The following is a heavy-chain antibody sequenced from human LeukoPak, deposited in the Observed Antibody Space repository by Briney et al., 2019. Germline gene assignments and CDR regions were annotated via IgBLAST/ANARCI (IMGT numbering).Heavy chain of an antibody. D-gene: IGHD3-3*01. J-gene: IGHJ4*02. CDR2: INPNSGGT. V-gene: IGHV1-2*04. Sequence: ASVKVSCKASGYTFTGYYMHWVRQAPGQGLEWMGWINPNSGGTNYAQKFQGWVTMTRDTSISTAYMELSRLRSDDTAVYYCARGTYYDFWSGYFSRGHYFDYWGQGTLVTVSS. CDR3: ARGTYYDFWSGYFSRGHYFDY. CDR1: GYTFTGYY.